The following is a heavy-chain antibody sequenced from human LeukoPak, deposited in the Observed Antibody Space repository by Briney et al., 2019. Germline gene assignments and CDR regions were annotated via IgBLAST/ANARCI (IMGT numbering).Heavy chain of an antibody. CDR2: IYYSGST. V-gene: IGHV4-59*08. CDR1: GGSISSYY. CDR3: ARQLTRTPDFDY. J-gene: IGHJ4*02. D-gene: IGHD3-10*01. Sequence: PSETLSLTCTVSGGSISSYYWSWIRQPPGKGLEWIGYIYYSGSTNYNPSLKSRVTISVDTSKNQFSLKLSSATAADTAVYYCARQLTRTPDFDYWGQGTLVTVSS.